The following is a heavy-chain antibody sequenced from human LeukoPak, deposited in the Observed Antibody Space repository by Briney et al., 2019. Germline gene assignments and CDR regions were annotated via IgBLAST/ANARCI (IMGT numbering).Heavy chain of an antibody. D-gene: IGHD3-22*01. CDR3: ARDYYDSSGYYGDPGY. CDR1: GFTFSSYA. V-gene: IGHV3-30*04. CDR2: ISYDGSNK. J-gene: IGHJ4*02. Sequence: PGRSLRLSCAASGFTFSSYAMHWVRQAPGKGLEWVAVISYDGSNKYYADSVKGRFTISRDNSENTLYLQMNSLRAEDTAVYYCARDYYDSSGYYGDPGYWGQGTLVTVSS.